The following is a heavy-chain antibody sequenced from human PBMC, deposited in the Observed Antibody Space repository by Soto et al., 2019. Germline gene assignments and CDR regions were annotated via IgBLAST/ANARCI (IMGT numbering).Heavy chain of an antibody. CDR3: GKGNSKWGTGDAFDI. CDR1: GFTFNNYA. D-gene: IGHD7-27*01. J-gene: IGHJ3*02. Sequence: GEALKISCAASGFTFNNYALNWVRQAPWKGLEWVSSISGTGGSTFYAGSAKGRFTISRDNSKNTLFLQMTSLRAEDTAVYYCGKGNSKWGTGDAFDIWGQGTMVTVSS. V-gene: IGHV3-23*01. CDR2: ISGTGGST.